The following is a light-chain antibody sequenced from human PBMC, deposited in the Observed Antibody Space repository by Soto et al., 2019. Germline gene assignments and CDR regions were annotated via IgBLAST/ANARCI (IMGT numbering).Light chain of an antibody. J-gene: IGLJ2*01. V-gene: IGLV2-14*03. CDR3: CSYTTASTFV. CDR1: SSDVGGYDY. Sequence: QYALTQPASVSGSPGQSITISCTGKSSDVGGYDYVSWYQQHPGKVPKLMIYEVFRRPSGISDRFSGSKSGNTASLTISGLQAEDEADYYCCSYTTASTFVFGGGTKLTVL. CDR2: EVF.